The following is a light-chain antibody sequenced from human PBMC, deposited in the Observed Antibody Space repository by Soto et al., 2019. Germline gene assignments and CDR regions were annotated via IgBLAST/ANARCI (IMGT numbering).Light chain of an antibody. CDR2: DAS. CDR3: QQYYRASIT. J-gene: IGKJ5*01. V-gene: IGKV1-5*01. CDR1: QSISSW. Sequence: DIQMTQSPSTLSASVGDRVTITCRASQSISSWLAWYQQKPGKAPKLLIYDASSLESGVPSRFSGSGSGTESNLRTSRLQHDDSGNYYCQQYYRASITFGKGTRLEIK.